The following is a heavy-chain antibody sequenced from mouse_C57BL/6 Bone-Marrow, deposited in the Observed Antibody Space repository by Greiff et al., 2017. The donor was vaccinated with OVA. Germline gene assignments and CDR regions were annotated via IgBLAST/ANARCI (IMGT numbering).Heavy chain of an antibody. J-gene: IGHJ4*01. CDR3: ALTGYYAMDY. CDR2: IYPGGGYT. V-gene: IGHV1-63*01. D-gene: IGHD4-1*01. CDR1: GYTFTNYW. Sequence: QVQLQQSGAELVRPGTSVKMSCKASGYTFTNYWIGWAKQRPGHGLEWIGDIYPGGGYTNYNEKFKGKATLTADKSYSTAYMQFSSLTSEDSAIYYGALTGYYAMDYWGQGTSVTVSS.